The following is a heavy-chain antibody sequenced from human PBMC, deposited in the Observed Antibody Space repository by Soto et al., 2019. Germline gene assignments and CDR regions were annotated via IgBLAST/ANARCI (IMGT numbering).Heavy chain of an antibody. CDR3: ATEEAAYSSGWEDYYMDV. V-gene: IGHV1-24*01. CDR2: FDPEDGET. CDR1: GYTLTELS. J-gene: IGHJ6*03. D-gene: IGHD6-19*01. Sequence: ASVKVSCKVSGYTLTELSMHWVRQAPGKGLEWMGGFDPEDGETIYAQKFQGRVTMTEDTSTDTAYMELSSLRSEDTAVYYCATEEAAYSSGWEDYYMDVWGKGTTVTV.